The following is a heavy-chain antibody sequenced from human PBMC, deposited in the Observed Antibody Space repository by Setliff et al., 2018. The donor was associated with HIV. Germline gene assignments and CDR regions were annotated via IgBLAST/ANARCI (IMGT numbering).Heavy chain of an antibody. J-gene: IGHJ4*02. CDR1: GGTFSSYA. D-gene: IGHD6-19*01. Sequence: ASVKVSCKASGGTFSSYAISWVRQAPGQGLEWMGGIIPILGIANYAQKFQGRVTITADKSTSTAYTELSSLRSEDTAVYYCARAVSGWYARKPSFDYWGQGTLVTVSS. CDR2: IIPILGIA. V-gene: IGHV1-69*10. CDR3: ARAVSGWYARKPSFDY.